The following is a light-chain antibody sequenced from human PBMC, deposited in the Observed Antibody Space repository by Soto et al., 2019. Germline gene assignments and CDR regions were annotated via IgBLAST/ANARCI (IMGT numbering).Light chain of an antibody. Sequence: QSALTQPASVSGPPGQSITISCTGTSRDIGNYNYVSWYQHHPGKAPKLMIYEVTSRPSGVSDRFSGSKSGMTASLTISGLQPEDEADYFCASYRSANTPVVFGTGTKVTVL. CDR1: SRDIGNYNY. CDR2: EVT. J-gene: IGLJ1*01. CDR3: ASYRSANTPVV. V-gene: IGLV2-14*01.